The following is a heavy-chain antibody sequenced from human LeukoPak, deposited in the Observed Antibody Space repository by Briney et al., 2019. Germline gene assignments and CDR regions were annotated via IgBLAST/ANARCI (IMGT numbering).Heavy chain of an antibody. CDR1: GFTFDDYA. D-gene: IGHD3-22*01. V-gene: IGHV3-9*01. J-gene: IGHJ4*02. CDR3: GRVSYDSSGYLDY. Sequence: GGSLRLSCAASGFTFDDYAMHWVRQAPGKGLEWVSGISWNSGSIGYADSVKGRFTISRDNAKNSLYLQMSSLRVEDTAVYYCGRVSYDSSGYLDYWGQGTLVTVSS. CDR2: ISWNSGSI.